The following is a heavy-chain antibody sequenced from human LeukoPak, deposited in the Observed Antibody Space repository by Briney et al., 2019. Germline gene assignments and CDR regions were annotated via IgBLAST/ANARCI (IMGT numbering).Heavy chain of an antibody. Sequence: SETRSLTCTVSGYSISSGYYWGWIRQPPGKGLEWIGTIYHNGNSYYNPSLKNRITLSIDTSKNQFSLKLSSVTAADTAAYYCAGDYAYGRTDYWGQGTLVTVSS. J-gene: IGHJ4*02. CDR1: GYSISSGYY. V-gene: IGHV4-38-2*02. CDR2: IYHNGNS. CDR3: AGDYAYGRTDY. D-gene: IGHD3-10*01.